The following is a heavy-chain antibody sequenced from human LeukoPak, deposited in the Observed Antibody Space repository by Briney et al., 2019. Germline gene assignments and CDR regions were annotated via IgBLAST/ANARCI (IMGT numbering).Heavy chain of an antibody. D-gene: IGHD3-10*01. CDR2: AKSKSAGETT. J-gene: IGHJ4*02. V-gene: IGHV3-15*01. CDR3: TLIQGWGSGSYYRDF. CDR1: GLSISNDW. Sequence: GSLRLSCAASGLSISNDWMSWVRQAPGKGLEWVARAKSKSAGETTDYAAPVKGRFTISRDDSKNTLYLQMNSLKTEDTAVYYCTLIQGWGSGSYYRDFWGQGTLVTVTS.